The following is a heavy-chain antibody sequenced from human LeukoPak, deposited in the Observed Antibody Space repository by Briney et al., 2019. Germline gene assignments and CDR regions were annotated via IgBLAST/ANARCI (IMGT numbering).Heavy chain of an antibody. CDR2: IYYYGGA. Sequence: SETLSLTCTVSGGSISSSSYHWGWLRQPPGKGLEWIGSIYYYGGAYYSPSLKSRVTVSVDTSKNQFSLNLSSVTAADTAIYYCARRGGSAAYYYDSSGYYPDWGQGTLVTVSS. D-gene: IGHD3-22*01. CDR1: GGSISSSSYH. J-gene: IGHJ4*02. CDR3: ARRGGSAAYYYDSSGYYPD. V-gene: IGHV4-39*07.